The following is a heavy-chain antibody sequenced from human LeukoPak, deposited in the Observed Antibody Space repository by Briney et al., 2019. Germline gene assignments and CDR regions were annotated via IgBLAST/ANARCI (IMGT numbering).Heavy chain of an antibody. Sequence: SETLSLTCAVYGESFSGYFWSWIRQSPGKGLEWIGEVNHRETTTYNPSLKSRATISVDTSKNQFSLKLSSVTAADTAVYYCARRRITIFLGLYYFDYWGQGTLVTVSS. V-gene: IGHV4-34*01. D-gene: IGHD3-3*01. CDR2: VNHRETT. CDR1: GESFSGYF. CDR3: ARRRITIFLGLYYFDY. J-gene: IGHJ4*02.